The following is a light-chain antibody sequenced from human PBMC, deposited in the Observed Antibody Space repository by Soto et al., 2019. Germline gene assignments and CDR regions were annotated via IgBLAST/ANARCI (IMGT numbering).Light chain of an antibody. Sequence: EIVLTPSPGTLSLSPGERATLSCMASQSVSNNYLAWYQQKPGQAPRLLIYGASSRATVIPDRFSGSGSETDFTLTIRRLEPEDFALYYCQQYGSSAPITCGQGKRRVIK. J-gene: IGKJ5*01. CDR3: QQYGSSAPIT. CDR2: GAS. CDR1: QSVSNNY. V-gene: IGKV3-20*01.